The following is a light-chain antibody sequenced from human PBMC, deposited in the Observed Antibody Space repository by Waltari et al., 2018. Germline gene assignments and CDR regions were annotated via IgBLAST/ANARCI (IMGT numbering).Light chain of an antibody. Sequence: YVLTQPPSVSVAPGKTATLTCGGENIESKSVNWYQQKPGQAPVLVLLYDTDRPSGIPDRFSGSNSGNTATLTISWVEAGDEADYHCQVWDDTTNSGVFGGGTRLTVL. J-gene: IGLJ3*02. V-gene: IGLV3-21*04. CDR1: NIESKS. CDR3: QVWDDTTNSGV. CDR2: YDT.